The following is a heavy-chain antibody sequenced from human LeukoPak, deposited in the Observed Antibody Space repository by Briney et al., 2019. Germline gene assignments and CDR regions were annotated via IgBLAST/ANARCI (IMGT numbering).Heavy chain of an antibody. J-gene: IGHJ4*02. CDR1: GGSFSGYY. CDR2: INHSGST. CDR3: ARGRVNCSGGSCYSGTDY. D-gene: IGHD2-15*01. V-gene: IGHV4-34*01. Sequence: SETLSLTCAVYGGSFSGYYWSWIRQPPGKGLEWIGEINHSGSTNYNPSLKSRVTISVDTSKNQFSLKLSSVTAADTAVYYCARGRVNCSGGSCYSGTDYWGQGTLVTVSS.